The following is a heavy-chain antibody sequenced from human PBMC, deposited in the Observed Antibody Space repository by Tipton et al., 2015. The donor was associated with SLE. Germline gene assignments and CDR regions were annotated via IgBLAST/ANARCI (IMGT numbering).Heavy chain of an antibody. V-gene: IGHV4-31*03. J-gene: IGHJ3*02. Sequence: LRLSCSVSGGSITRGNYYWGWIRQHPGKGLEWIGYMYSSGATYYNPSLESRVTFSVDTSKNQFSLKLKSVTAADTAVYYCAKEEAALVGGVFDIWGQGTMVTVSS. CDR2: MYSSGAT. CDR3: AKEEAALVGGVFDI. D-gene: IGHD3-16*01. CDR1: GGSITRGNYY.